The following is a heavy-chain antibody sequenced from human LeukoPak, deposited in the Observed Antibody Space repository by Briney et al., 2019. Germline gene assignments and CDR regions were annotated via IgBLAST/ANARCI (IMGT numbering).Heavy chain of an antibody. CDR1: GGTFSSYA. Sequence: ASVKVSCKASGGTFSSYAISWVRQAPGQGLEWMGWINPNSGDTNYAQKFQGRVTMTRDTSISTAYMELSRLRSDDTAVYYCATVPDYGGKDFDYWGQGTLVTVSS. CDR3: ATVPDYGGKDFDY. V-gene: IGHV1-2*02. J-gene: IGHJ4*02. D-gene: IGHD4-23*01. CDR2: INPNSGDT.